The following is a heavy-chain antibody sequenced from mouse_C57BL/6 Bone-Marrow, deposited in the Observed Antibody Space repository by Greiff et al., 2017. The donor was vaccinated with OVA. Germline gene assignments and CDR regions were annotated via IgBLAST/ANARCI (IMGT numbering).Heavy chain of an antibody. CDR3: ARGKDYSTFAWLAY. CDR1: GFTFTSYS. V-gene: IGHV5-4*03. CDR2: ISHCGSYT. D-gene: IGHD2-5*01. J-gene: IGHJ3*01. Sequence: EVMLVESGGGLVKPGGSLKLSCAASGFTFTSYSMSWVRQTPGKGLEWVGTISHCGSYTPYPDNVKGTVTITGDNAKNNLYLQMSHLKSEDTAMYYCARGKDYSTFAWLAYWGQGTLVTVSA.